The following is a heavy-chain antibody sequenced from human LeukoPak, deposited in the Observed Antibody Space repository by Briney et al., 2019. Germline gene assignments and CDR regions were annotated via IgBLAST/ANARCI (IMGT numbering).Heavy chain of an antibody. CDR2: ISGSGAGT. V-gene: IGHV3-23*01. CDR3: AKSMVTTDNSLDL. CDR1: GFTFSTYA. J-gene: IGHJ5*02. Sequence: PGGSLRLSCIASGFTFSTYAMSWVRQAPGKGLEWVSAISGSGAGTYYAESVKGRFTISRDNSKNTRYLQMNSLRAEDTAVYYCAKSMVTTDNSLDLWGQGTLVTVSS. D-gene: IGHD4-17*01.